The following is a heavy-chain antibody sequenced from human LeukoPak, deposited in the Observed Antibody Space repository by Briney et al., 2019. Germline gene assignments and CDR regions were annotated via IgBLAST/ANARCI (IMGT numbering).Heavy chain of an antibody. CDR3: ARDAAYDSSGYYYGGRNFDY. V-gene: IGHV4-30-4*08. D-gene: IGHD3-22*01. Sequence: SETLSLTCTVSGGSISSGDYYWSWIRQPPGKGLEWIGYIYYSGSTYYNPSLKSRVTISVDTSKNQFSLKLSSVTAADTAVYFCARDAAYDSSGYYYGGRNFDYWGQGTLVTVSS. CDR1: GGSISSGDYY. J-gene: IGHJ4*02. CDR2: IYYSGST.